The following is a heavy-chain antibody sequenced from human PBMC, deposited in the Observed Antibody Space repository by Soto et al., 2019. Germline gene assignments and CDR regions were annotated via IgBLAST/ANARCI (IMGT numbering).Heavy chain of an antibody. CDR2: IYYSGST. CDR1: GGSISSYY. Sequence: PSETLSLTCTVSGGSISSYYWSWIRQPPGKGLEWIGYIYYSGSTNYNPSLKCRVTISVDTSKNQFSLKLSSVTAADTAVYYCARVTGAMVSYYFDYWGQGILVTVSS. V-gene: IGHV4-59*01. J-gene: IGHJ4*02. D-gene: IGHD1-1*01. CDR3: ARVTGAMVSYYFDY.